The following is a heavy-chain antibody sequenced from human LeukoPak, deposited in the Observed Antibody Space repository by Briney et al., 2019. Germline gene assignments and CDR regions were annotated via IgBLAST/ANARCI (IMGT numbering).Heavy chain of an antibody. Sequence: SETLSLTCIVSGDSISSGDSYWSWIRQAPRKGLEWIGYIYDGGTTSYNPSLKSRLTISVDTSKNQFSLNLTSVTAADTAVYYCARAPCSTTRCSLLDYYMDVWGKGTTVTVSS. V-gene: IGHV4-30-4*08. CDR2: IYDGGTT. D-gene: IGHD2-2*01. J-gene: IGHJ6*03. CDR3: ARAPCSTTRCSLLDYYMDV. CDR1: GDSISSGDSY.